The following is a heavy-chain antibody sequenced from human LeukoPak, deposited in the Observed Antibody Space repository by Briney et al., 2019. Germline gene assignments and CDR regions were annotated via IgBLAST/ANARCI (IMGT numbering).Heavy chain of an antibody. D-gene: IGHD4-17*01. CDR2: IYYSGST. CDR3: ARETAYGDFNFDY. J-gene: IGHJ4*02. CDR1: GGSASSGSYY. Sequence: SESLSLTCTVSGGSASSGSYYWSWIRQPPGKGLEWIGYIYYSGSTNYHPSLKSPVTISVDTSKYQFSLTLSPVTAADTAVYYCARETAYGDFNFDYWGQGTLVTVSS. V-gene: IGHV4-61*01.